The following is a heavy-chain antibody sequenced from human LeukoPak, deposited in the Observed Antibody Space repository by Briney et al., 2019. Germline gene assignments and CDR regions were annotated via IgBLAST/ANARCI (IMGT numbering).Heavy chain of an antibody. Sequence: GGSLRLSCAASGFTFSSYWMHWGRQAPGKGLVWVSRINSDGSSTSYADSVKGRFTISRDNAKNTLYLQMNSLRAEDTAVYYCAREPLDRYCSSTSCQYYYYGMDVWGQGTTVTVSS. V-gene: IGHV3-74*01. CDR3: AREPLDRYCSSTSCQYYYYGMDV. CDR2: INSDGSST. CDR1: GFTFSSYW. D-gene: IGHD2-2*01. J-gene: IGHJ6*02.